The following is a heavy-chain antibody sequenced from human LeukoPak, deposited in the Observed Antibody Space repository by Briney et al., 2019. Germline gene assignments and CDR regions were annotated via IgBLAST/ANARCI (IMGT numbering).Heavy chain of an antibody. V-gene: IGHV3-74*01. Sequence: GGSLRLSCAASGFTFSSNAIHWVRQTPEKGLVWVSRINPDGSSTDYADSVKGRFTISRDNAQNTLYLQMNSLRAEDTAVFYCTTDTGFGESSDYWGQGTLVTVSS. D-gene: IGHD3-10*01. CDR2: INPDGSST. CDR3: TTDTGFGESSDY. J-gene: IGHJ4*02. CDR1: GFTFSSNA.